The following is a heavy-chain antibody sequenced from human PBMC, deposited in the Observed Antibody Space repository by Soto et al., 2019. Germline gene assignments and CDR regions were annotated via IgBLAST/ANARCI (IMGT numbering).Heavy chain of an antibody. Sequence: SETLSLTCAVYGGSFSGYYWSWIRQPPGNGLEWIGEINHSGSTNYNPSLKSRVTISVDTSKNQFSLKLSSVTAADTAVYYCARAGRSYYYGSGSYYNRNWFDPWGQGSLVTVSS. CDR3: ARAGRSYYYGSGSYYNRNWFDP. J-gene: IGHJ5*02. CDR2: INHSGST. CDR1: GGSFSGYY. D-gene: IGHD3-10*01. V-gene: IGHV4-34*01.